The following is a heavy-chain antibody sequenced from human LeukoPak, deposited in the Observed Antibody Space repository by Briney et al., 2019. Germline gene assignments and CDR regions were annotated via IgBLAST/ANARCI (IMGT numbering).Heavy chain of an antibody. CDR2: IGTTSGAI. Sequence: PGGSLRLSCAASGFTFNAFGMNWVRQAPGKGLEWVSYIGTTSGAIYYADSVKGRFTISRDSAKNSLYLQMNSLRAEDTAVYYCARRGDHHNFDYWGQGTLVTVSS. D-gene: IGHD2-21*02. V-gene: IGHV3-48*01. CDR3: ARRGDHHNFDY. J-gene: IGHJ4*02. CDR1: GFTFNAFG.